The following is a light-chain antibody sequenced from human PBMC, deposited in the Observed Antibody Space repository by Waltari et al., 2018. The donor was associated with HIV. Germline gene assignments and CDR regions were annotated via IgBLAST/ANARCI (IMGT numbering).Light chain of an antibody. CDR3: CSYTGTNPCLL. CDR1: NSNVGSYNL. CDR2: EVN. Sequence: QSALTQPASVSGSPGQSVTISCTGTNSNVGSYNLVSWYQQHPGIAPKVISYEVNQPPSGVSSRVSGCKSGNTASLTISVLQAEDEANYDCCSYTGTNPCLLFGGGTKLTVL. V-gene: IGLV2-23*02. J-gene: IGLJ2*01.